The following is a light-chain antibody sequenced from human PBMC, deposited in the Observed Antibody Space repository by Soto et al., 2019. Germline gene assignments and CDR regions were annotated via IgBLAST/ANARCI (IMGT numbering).Light chain of an antibody. V-gene: IGKV3-15*01. CDR3: QQYNNWPLT. J-gene: IGKJ5*01. Sequence: ILLTQSPATLSVSSEKRATLSCRASQGLGTNLAWYQQKPGQAPRLLIYAASTRATGVPGRFSGSGSGTEFTLTITSLQSEDFAVYWCQQYNNWPLTFGPGTRLEIK. CDR1: QGLGTN. CDR2: AAS.